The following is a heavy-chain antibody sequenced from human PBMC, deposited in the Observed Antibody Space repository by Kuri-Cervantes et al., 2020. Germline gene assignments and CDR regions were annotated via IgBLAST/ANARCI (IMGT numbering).Heavy chain of an antibody. CDR2: ISGSGGST. V-gene: IGHV3-23*01. CDR1: GFTFSNYA. Sequence: GESLKISCAASGFTFSNYAMTWVRQAPGKGLEWVSAISGSGGSTYYADPVKGRFTISRDTSNNTLYLQMNSLRAEDTAVYYCAKRGDGAIDYWGQGTLVTVSS. CDR3: AKRGDGAIDY. J-gene: IGHJ4*02. D-gene: IGHD3-10*01.